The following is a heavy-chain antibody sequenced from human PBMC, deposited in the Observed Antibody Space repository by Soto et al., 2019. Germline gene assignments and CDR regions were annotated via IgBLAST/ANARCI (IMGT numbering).Heavy chain of an antibody. CDR1: GGSISSGDYY. CDR2: IYYSGST. V-gene: IGHV4-30-4*01. CDR3: ARETPDYTEHYYYYGMDV. D-gene: IGHD4-4*01. Sequence: SETLSLTCAVSGGSISSGDYYWSWIRQPPGKGLEWIGYIYYSGSTYYNPSLKSRVTISVDTSKNQFSLKLSSVTAADTAVYYCARETPDYTEHYYYYGMDVWGQGTTVTVSS. J-gene: IGHJ6*02.